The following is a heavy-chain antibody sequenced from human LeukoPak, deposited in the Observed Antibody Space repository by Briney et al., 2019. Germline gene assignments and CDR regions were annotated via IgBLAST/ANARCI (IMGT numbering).Heavy chain of an antibody. CDR2: IKQDGSEK. CDR1: GVTFNRYW. Sequence: PGGSLRFSCTASGVTFNRYWMTWVRQAPGKGLEWVANIKQDGSEKYYVDSVKGRFTISRDNAKNSLSLQMNSLRAEDTAVYYCAREGGYCSGGTCSPYYYMDVWGKGTTVTVSS. V-gene: IGHV3-7*01. J-gene: IGHJ6*03. D-gene: IGHD2-15*01. CDR3: AREGGYCSGGTCSPYYYMDV.